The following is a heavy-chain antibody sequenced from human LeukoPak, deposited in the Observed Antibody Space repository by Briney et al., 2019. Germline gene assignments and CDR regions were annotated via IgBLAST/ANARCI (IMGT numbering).Heavy chain of an antibody. D-gene: IGHD3-22*01. CDR1: GYTFTGYY. Sequence: EASVKVSCKASGYTFTGYYIHWVRQAPGQGLEWMGWINPNSGDTIYAQRFQGRVTMTRDTSISTAYMELSRLRSDDTAVYYCARGGGYYQSKKRAFDIWGQGTMVTVSS. V-gene: IGHV1-2*02. CDR2: INPNSGDT. CDR3: ARGGGYYQSKKRAFDI. J-gene: IGHJ3*02.